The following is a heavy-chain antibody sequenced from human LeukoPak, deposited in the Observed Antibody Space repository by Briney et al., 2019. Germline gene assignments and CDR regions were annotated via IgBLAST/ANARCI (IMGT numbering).Heavy chain of an antibody. D-gene: IGHD4-17*01. J-gene: IGHJ4*02. CDR1: GFTFSTYS. CDR3: ARNRPSTTVTTSDY. CDR2: ISSSSTTI. V-gene: IGHV3-48*01. Sequence: GGSLRLSCAASGFTFSTYSMNWVRQAPGKGLEWISYISSSSTTIYYADSVEGRFTISRDNAKNSLYLQMNSLRAEDTAVYYCARNRPSTTVTTSDYWGQGTLVTVSS.